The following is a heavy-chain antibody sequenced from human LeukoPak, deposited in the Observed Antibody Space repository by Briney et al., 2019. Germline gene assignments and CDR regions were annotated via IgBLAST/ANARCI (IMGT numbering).Heavy chain of an antibody. D-gene: IGHD3-22*01. CDR3: TADDLDHYAGSGRDY. CDR2: IKSNSDGGTT. V-gene: IGHV3-15*01. CDR1: GFTFSSYS. J-gene: IGHJ4*02. Sequence: PGRSLRLSCAVSGFTFSSYSMNWVRQAPGKGLEWVGRIKSNSDGGTTDYAAPVKGRFTISRDDSKTTLYLQMSSLKTEDTAVYYCTADDLDHYAGSGRDYWGQGTLVTVSS.